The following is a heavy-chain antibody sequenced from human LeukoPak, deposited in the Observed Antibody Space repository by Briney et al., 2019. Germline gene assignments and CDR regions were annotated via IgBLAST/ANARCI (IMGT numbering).Heavy chain of an antibody. CDR1: GGSLSSGDYY. Sequence: SETLSLTCTVSGGSLSSGDYYWSWIRQPPGKGLEWIGYIYYSGSTYYNPSLKSRVTISVDTSKNQFSLKLSSVTAADTAVYYCARDLGVGFDYWGQGTLVTVSS. D-gene: IGHD3-16*01. CDR2: IYYSGST. V-gene: IGHV4-30-4*01. J-gene: IGHJ4*02. CDR3: ARDLGVGFDY.